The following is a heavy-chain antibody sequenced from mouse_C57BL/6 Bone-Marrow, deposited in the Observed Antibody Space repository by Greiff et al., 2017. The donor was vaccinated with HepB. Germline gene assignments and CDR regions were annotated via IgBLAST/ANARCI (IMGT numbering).Heavy chain of an antibody. CDR1: GFSLTSYG. CDR3: AKRDYGSRGFAY. V-gene: IGHV2-5*01. CDR2: IWRGGST. D-gene: IGHD1-1*01. Sequence: QVQLQQSGPGLVQPSQSLSISCTVSGFSLTSYGVHWVRQSPGKGLEWLGVIWRGGSTDYNAAFMSRLSIIKDNSKSQVFFKMNSQQADDTAIYYGAKRDYGSRGFAYWGQGTLVTVSA. J-gene: IGHJ3*01.